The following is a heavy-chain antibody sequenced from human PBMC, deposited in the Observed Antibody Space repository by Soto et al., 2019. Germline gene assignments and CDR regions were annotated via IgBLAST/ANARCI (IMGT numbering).Heavy chain of an antibody. V-gene: IGHV1-69*06. J-gene: IGHJ4*02. CDR2: IVPNVGTV. Sequence: QVHLVQSGPEVNKPGASVKVSCKTSGGTLSSFITYPIIWVRQAPGQGPEWMGGIVPNVGTVNYAQRVQARVRITADKSPGTYHIELNNLRSEDMALYYGARRDTCGFLLYFDTWGQGTLVTVS. D-gene: IGHD3-16*01. CDR1: GGTLSSFITYP. CDR3: ARRDTCGFLLYFDT.